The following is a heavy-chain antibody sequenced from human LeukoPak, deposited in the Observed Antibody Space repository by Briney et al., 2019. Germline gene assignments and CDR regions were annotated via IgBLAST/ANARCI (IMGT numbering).Heavy chain of an antibody. CDR2: IRYDGSNK. D-gene: IGHD3-22*01. J-gene: IGHJ3*02. V-gene: IGHV3-30*02. Sequence: GGSLRLSCAASGFTFSDYYMSLIPPAPGKGPEVVAFIRYDGSNKYYGDPLKGRFTISRDNSKSTLYLQMSSLRAEDTAVYYCAKAYDSSGYYTADLGYDFDIWGQGTMVTVSS. CDR3: AKAYDSSGYYTADLGYDFDI. CDR1: GFTFSDYY.